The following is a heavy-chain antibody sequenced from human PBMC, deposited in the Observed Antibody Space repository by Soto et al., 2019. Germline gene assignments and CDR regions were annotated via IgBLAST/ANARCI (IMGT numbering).Heavy chain of an antibody. Sequence: QVQLVQSGAEMKKPGASVKLSCKTSGINYNTYAIHWVRQAPGQGLEWMGWINAGNGDTRYSQNFQGRVTLTRDTYASTVYMDLERLKSADTGVYYCARAISGYVTWGQGTLVTVSS. V-gene: IGHV1-3*01. D-gene: IGHD5-12*01. CDR3: ARAISGYVT. J-gene: IGHJ4*02. CDR2: INAGNGDT. CDR1: GINYNTYA.